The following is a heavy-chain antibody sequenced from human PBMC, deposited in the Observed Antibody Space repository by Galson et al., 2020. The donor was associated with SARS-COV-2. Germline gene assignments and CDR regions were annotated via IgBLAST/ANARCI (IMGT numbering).Heavy chain of an antibody. CDR2: ISYDGSNK. CDR1: GFTFSSYT. CDR3: ATGPTGSYYDYFDY. V-gene: IGHV3-30-3*01. D-gene: IGHD1-26*01. J-gene: IGHJ4*02. Sequence: GESLKISCAASGFTFSSYTMHWVRQAPGKGLEWVAVISYDGSNKYYADSVKGRFTISRDNSKNTLYLQMNRLRADDTAVFYCATGPTGSYYDYFDYWGQGTLVTVSS.